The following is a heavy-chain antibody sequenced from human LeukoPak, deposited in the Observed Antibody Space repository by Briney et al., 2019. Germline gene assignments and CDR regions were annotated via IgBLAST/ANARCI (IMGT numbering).Heavy chain of an antibody. CDR2: INHSGST. D-gene: IGHD3-10*01. Sequence: SETLSLTCAVYSGSFSGYYWSWIRQPPGKGLEWIGEINHSGSTNYNPSLKSRVTMSVDTSKNQFSLKLSSVTAADTAVYYCARLPAPYGSGSPPPYYGMDVWGKGTTVTVSS. V-gene: IGHV4-34*01. J-gene: IGHJ6*04. CDR3: ARLPAPYGSGSPPPYYGMDV. CDR1: SGSFSGYY.